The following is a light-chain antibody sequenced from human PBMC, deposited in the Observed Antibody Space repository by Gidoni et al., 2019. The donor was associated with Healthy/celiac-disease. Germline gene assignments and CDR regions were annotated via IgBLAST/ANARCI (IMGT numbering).Light chain of an antibody. CDR1: QSISSW. V-gene: IGKV1-5*03. Sequence: DIQITQSPSTLSASVGDRVTITCRASQSISSWLAWYQQKPGNAPKLLIYKASSLESGVPSRFSGRGSGKEFTLTISSLQPDDFATYYCQQYNSYTWTFGQGTKVEIK. J-gene: IGKJ1*01. CDR3: QQYNSYTWT. CDR2: KAS.